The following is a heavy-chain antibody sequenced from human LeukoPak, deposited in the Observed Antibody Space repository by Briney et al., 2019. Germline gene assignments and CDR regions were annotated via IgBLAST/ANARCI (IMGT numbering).Heavy chain of an antibody. CDR1: GFSFPNFC. CDR2: IYPCDSDT. Sequence: ESLKPSLKVSGFSFPNFCIGLVRQMPGKGLEWMGIIYPCDSDTRYSPSFQGQVTISADKSISAAYLQWSSLKASDTALYYCARQGNTVTTGSFYYSTMAVWGQGTTVTVSS. CDR3: ARQGNTVTTGSFYYSTMAV. V-gene: IGHV5-51*01. J-gene: IGHJ6*01. D-gene: IGHD4-17*01.